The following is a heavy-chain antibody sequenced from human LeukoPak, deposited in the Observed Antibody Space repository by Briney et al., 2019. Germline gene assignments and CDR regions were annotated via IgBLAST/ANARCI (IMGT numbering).Heavy chain of an antibody. V-gene: IGHV3-43*02. J-gene: IGHJ4*02. CDR1: GFTFDDYA. CDR2: ISGDGGST. CDR3: AKDIGYSGTLDY. D-gene: IGHD1-26*01. Sequence: GGSLRLSCAASGFTFDDYAMHWVRQAPGKGLEWVSLISGDGGSTYYADSVKGRFTISRDNSKNSLYLRMNSLRTEDTALYYCAKDIGYSGTLDYWGQGTLVTVSS.